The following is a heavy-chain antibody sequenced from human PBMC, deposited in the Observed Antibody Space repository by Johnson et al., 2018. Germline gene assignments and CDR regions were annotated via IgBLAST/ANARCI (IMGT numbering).Heavy chain of an antibody. D-gene: IGHD3-3*01. CDR2: ISYDGYSR. CDR3: AKDRSGGVVVPSEYFQH. Sequence: QVQLVQSGGGVAQPGRSXRLSCAASGFTFNTYGMHWVRQAPDKGLEWVSVISYDGYSRYYADSVKGRFTISRDNSKKTVYLQMNSLRPEDTAVYYCAKDRSGGVVVPSEYFQHWGQGTLVTVSS. V-gene: IGHV3-30*18. J-gene: IGHJ1*01. CDR1: GFTFNTYG.